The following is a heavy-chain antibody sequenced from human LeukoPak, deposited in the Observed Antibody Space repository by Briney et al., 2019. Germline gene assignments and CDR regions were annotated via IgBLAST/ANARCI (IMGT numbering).Heavy chain of an antibody. CDR2: IYHSGST. V-gene: IGHV4-4*02. CDR3: ASKGEYCSGGSCYWAFDY. J-gene: IGHJ4*02. CDR1: GGSISSSNW. D-gene: IGHD2-15*01. Sequence: PSETLSLTCAVSGGSISSSNWWSWVRQPPGKGLEWIGGIYHSGSTDYNPSLKSRVTISVDKSKNQFSLKLSSVTAADTAVYYCASKGEYCSGGSCYWAFDYWGQGTLVTVSS.